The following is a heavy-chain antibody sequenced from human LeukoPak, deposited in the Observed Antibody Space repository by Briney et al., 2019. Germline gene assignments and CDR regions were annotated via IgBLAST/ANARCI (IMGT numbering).Heavy chain of an antibody. V-gene: IGHV4-59*01. CDR3: ARAVEGEYSGYDRYFDY. CDR1: GGSISRYY. D-gene: IGHD5-12*01. J-gene: IGHJ4*02. Sequence: SETLSLTCTVSGGSISRYYWSWIRPPPGKGLGWIGYIYYSGSTNYNPSLKSRVTISVDTSKNQLSLKLSSVTAADTAVYYCARAVEGEYSGYDRYFDYWGQGTLVTVSS. CDR2: IYYSGST.